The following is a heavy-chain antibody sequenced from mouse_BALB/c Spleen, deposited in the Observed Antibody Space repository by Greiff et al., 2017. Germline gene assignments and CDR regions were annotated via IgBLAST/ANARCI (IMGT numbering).Heavy chain of an antibody. D-gene: IGHD2-4*01. J-gene: IGHJ4*01. CDR3: ARGTMITTTVYYYAMDY. V-gene: IGHV1-14*01. CDR1: GYTFTSYV. CDR2: INPYNDGT. Sequence: VQLQQSGPELVKPGASVKMSCKASGYTFTSYVMHWVKQKPGQGLEWIGYINPYNDGTKYNEKFKGKATLTSDKSSSTAYMELSSLTSEDSAVYYCARGTMITTTVYYYAMDYWGQGTSVTVSS.